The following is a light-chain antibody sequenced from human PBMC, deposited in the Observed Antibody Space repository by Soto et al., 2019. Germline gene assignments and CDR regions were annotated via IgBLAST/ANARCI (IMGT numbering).Light chain of an antibody. CDR2: KAS. Sequence: DIQMTQSPSTLSASVGDRVTITCRASQTISSWLAWYQQKPGKAPKLLIYKASTLESGVPSRFSGSGSGTEFTLTISSLEPGEFATYYCQQYKSYWYTFGQGTKLESK. CDR1: QTISSW. CDR3: QQYKSYWYT. V-gene: IGKV1-5*03. J-gene: IGKJ2*01.